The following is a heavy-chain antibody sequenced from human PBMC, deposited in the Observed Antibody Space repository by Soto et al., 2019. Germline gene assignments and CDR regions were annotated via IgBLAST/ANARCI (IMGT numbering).Heavy chain of an antibody. J-gene: IGHJ6*02. V-gene: IGHV3-30-3*01. D-gene: IGHD2-21*02. CDR3: ARGPLGGNSEEGYYYGMDV. CDR1: GFTFSSYA. Sequence: PGGSLRLSCAASGFTFSSYAMHWVRQAPGKGLEWVAVISYDGSNKYYADSVKGRFTISRDNSKNTLYLQMNSLRAEDTAVYYCARGPLGGNSEEGYYYGMDVWGQGTTVTVSS. CDR2: ISYDGSNK.